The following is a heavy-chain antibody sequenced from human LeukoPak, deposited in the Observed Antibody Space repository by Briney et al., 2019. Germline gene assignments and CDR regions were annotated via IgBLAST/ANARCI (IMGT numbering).Heavy chain of an antibody. CDR2: IKSKTDGGTT. J-gene: IGHJ4*02. V-gene: IGHV3-15*01. Sequence: GGSLRLSCAASGFTFSNAWMSWVRQAPGKGLEWVGRIKSKTDGGTTDYAAPVKGRFTISRDDSKNTLYLQMNSLKTEDTAVYYCTTEIARRLLLPQKAYWGQRTLVTVSS. CDR1: GFTFSNAW. D-gene: IGHD3-3*01. CDR3: TTEIARRLLLPQKAY.